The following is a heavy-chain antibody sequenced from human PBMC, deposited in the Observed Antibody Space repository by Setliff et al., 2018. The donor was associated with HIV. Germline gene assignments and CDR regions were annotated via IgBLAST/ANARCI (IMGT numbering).Heavy chain of an antibody. V-gene: IGHV2-5*02. D-gene: IGHD3-9*01. CDR3: AHREVGYYDIFLDY. Sequence: SGPTLVNPTQTLTLICTFSGFSIGTSGVGVGWIRQPPGGALEWLAFAYWDDDNHYSPSLKSRLTVSKDTPKNQVVLIMTNMDPVDTGTYYCAHREVGYYDIFLDYWGPGTLVTVSS. CDR2: AYWDDDN. J-gene: IGHJ4*02. CDR1: GFSIGTSGVG.